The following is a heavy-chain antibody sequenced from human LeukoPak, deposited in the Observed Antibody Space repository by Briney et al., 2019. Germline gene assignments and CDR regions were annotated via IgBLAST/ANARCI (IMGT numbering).Heavy chain of an antibody. D-gene: IGHD4-17*01. CDR1: GYTFTSYG. CDR3: ARYLADYASEGYYYYYMDV. CDR2: ISAYNGNT. J-gene: IGHJ6*03. V-gene: IGHV1-18*01. Sequence: ASVKVSCKASGYTFTSYGISWVRQAPGQGLEWMGWISAYNGNTNYAQKLQGRVTMTTDTSTSTAYMELRSLRSDDTAVYYCARYLADYASEGYYYYYMDVWGKGTTVTISS.